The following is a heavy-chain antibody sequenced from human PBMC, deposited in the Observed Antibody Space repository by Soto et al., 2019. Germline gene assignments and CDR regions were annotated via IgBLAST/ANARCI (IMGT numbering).Heavy chain of an antibody. CDR2: IYGGGTT. CDR3: VQTTGWPGFDF. V-gene: IGHV3-53*01. CDR1: GFAGSSKY. Sequence: PGGSLRLSCAASGFAGSSKYMTWVRQATGKGLEWVSVIYGGGTTYYAASVKGRFTISRDTSKNTLYLQMNSLRAEDTALYYCVQTTGWPGFDFWGQGTLVTVSS. J-gene: IGHJ4*02. D-gene: IGHD6-19*01.